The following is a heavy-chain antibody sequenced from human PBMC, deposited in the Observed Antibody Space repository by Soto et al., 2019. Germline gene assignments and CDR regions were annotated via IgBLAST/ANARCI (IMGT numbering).Heavy chain of an antibody. J-gene: IGHJ6*02. CDR2: IYPGDSDT. D-gene: IGHD2-2*01. CDR1: GYSFTSYW. V-gene: IGHV5-51*01. CDR3: ARHACSSTSCYPYYYYYGMDV. Sequence: GESLKISCKGSGYSFTSYWIGWVRQMPGKGLEWMGIIYPGDSDTRYSPSFQGQVTISADKSISTAYLQWSSLKASDTAMYYCARHACSSTSCYPYYYYYGMDVWGQGTTVTVS.